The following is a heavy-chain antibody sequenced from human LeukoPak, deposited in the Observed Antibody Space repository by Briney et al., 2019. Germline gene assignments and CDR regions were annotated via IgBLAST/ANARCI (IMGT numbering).Heavy chain of an antibody. J-gene: IGHJ4*02. CDR1: GGSFSGYY. V-gene: IGHV4-34*01. CDR3: ARCYSNSSWVYYFDY. CDR2: INHSGST. D-gene: IGHD6-13*01. Sequence: SSETLSLTCAVYGGSFSGYYWSWIRQPPGKGLEWIGEINHSGSTNYNPSLKSRVTISVDTSKNQFSLKLSSVTAADTAVYYCARCYSNSSWVYYFDYWGQGTLVTVPS.